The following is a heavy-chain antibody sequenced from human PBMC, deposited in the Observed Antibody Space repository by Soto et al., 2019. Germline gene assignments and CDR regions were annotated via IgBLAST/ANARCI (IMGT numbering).Heavy chain of an antibody. CDR1: GGSISTYY. D-gene: IGHD4-17*01. J-gene: IGHJ4*02. V-gene: IGHV4-59*08. CDR3: ARRYGPGFDY. Sequence: SETLSLTCTVSGGSISTYYWSWIRQPPGKGLEWIGYIYYSGSTNYNPSLKSRVTISVDTSKNQFSLKLSSVTAADTAVYYCARRYGPGFDYWGQGTLVTVSS. CDR2: IYYSGST.